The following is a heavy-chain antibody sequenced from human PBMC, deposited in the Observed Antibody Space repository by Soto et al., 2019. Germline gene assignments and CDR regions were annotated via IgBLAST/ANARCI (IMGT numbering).Heavy chain of an antibody. J-gene: IGHJ4*02. Sequence: VQLVESGGGLVQPGGSLRLSCAASGFTFSSYWMSWVRQAPGKGLEWVANIKEDGSDMYYVDSVKGRFTISRDNAKNSLYLQMNSLRAEDTAVYYCATEVWVYYDFWSGYSDYWGQGTLVTVSS. CDR3: ATEVWVYYDFWSGYSDY. CDR2: IKEDGSDM. CDR1: GFTFSSYW. V-gene: IGHV3-7*01. D-gene: IGHD3-3*01.